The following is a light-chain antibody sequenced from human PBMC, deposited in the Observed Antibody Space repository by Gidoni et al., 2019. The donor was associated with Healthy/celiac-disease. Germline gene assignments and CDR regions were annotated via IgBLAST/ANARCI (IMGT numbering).Light chain of an antibody. V-gene: IGLV3-10*01. CDR2: EDS. CDR1: ALLKKKY. CDR3: YSTDSSGNVV. J-gene: IGLJ2*01. Sequence: SSELTQPPSVSVSPGQTARITGSGDALLKKKYAYWYQQKSGLAPVLVIYEDSKRPAGIPGRFSGSSSGTMATLTISGAQVEDEADYYGYSTDSSGNVVFGGGTKLTVL.